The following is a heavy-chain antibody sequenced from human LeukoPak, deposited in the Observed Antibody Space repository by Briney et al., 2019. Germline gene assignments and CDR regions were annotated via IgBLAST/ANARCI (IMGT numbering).Heavy chain of an antibody. CDR1: GFTFSSYW. J-gene: IGHJ4*02. D-gene: IGHD3-3*01. CDR2: IKQDGSEK. Sequence: GGSLRLSCAASGFTFSSYWMSWVRQAPGKGLEWVANIKQDGSEKYYVDSVKGRFTISRGNAKNSLYLQMNSLRAEDTAVYYCARGVPRSSYDFWSGYYPFDYWGQGTLVTVSS. CDR3: ARGVPRSSYDFWSGYYPFDY. V-gene: IGHV3-7*01.